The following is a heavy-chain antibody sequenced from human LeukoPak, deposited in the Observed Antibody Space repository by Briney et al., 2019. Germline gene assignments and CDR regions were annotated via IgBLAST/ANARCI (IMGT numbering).Heavy chain of an antibody. J-gene: IGHJ6*02. Sequence: GGSLRLSCAASGFPFSDYSMNWVRQAPGKGLEWVSSISSSTSYIFYADSMKGRFTISRDNAKNSLYLQMNSLRAEDTAVYYCARVLSAAMWGGMDVWGQGTTVTVSS. D-gene: IGHD2-2*01. CDR3: ARVLSAAMWGGMDV. V-gene: IGHV3-21*01. CDR2: ISSSTSYI. CDR1: GFPFSDYS.